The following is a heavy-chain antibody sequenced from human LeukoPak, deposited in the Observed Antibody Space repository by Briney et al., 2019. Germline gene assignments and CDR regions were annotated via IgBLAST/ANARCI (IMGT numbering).Heavy chain of an antibody. D-gene: IGHD5-18*01. CDR3: ARLGDSGYSYGYGRYYFDY. CDR2: IYTSGST. V-gene: IGHV4-61*02. Sequence: PSQTLSLTCTVSGVSISSGSYYWSWIRQPAGKGLEWIGRIYTSGSTNYNPSLKSRVTISVDTSKNQFSLKLSSVTAADTAVYYCARLGDSGYSYGYGRYYFDYWGQGTLVTVSS. J-gene: IGHJ4*02. CDR1: GVSISSGSYY.